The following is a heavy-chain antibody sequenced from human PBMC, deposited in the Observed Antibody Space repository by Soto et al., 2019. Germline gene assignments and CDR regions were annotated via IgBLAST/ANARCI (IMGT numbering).Heavy chain of an antibody. Sequence: GGSLRLSCAASGFNFSSYDMHWVRQATGKGLEWVSAIGTAGDTYYPGSVKGRFTISRENAKNSLYLQMNSLRAGDTAVYYCARAPPGYSSSWYFDYWGQGTLVTVSS. V-gene: IGHV3-13*01. CDR3: ARAPPGYSSSWYFDY. D-gene: IGHD6-13*01. CDR2: IGTAGDT. J-gene: IGHJ4*02. CDR1: GFNFSSYD.